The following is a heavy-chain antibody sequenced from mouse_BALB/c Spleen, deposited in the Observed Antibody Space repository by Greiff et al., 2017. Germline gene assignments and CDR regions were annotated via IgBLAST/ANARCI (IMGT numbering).Heavy chain of an antibody. V-gene: IGHV1S127*01. Sequence: QVQLQQSGPQLVRPGASVKISCKASGYSFTSYWMHWVKQRPGQGLEWIGMIDPSDSETRLNQKFKDKATLTVDKSSSTAYMQLSSPTSEDSAVYYCARNYYGSSYGNYFDYWGQGTTLTVSS. CDR2: IDPSDSET. D-gene: IGHD1-1*01. J-gene: IGHJ2*01. CDR3: ARNYYGSSYGNYFDY. CDR1: GYSFTSYW.